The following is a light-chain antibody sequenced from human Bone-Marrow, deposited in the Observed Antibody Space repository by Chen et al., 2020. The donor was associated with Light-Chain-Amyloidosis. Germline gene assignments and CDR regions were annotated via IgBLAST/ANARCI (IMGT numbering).Light chain of an antibody. CDR2: SNN. Sequence: QSVLIQPPSASATPGQRVTIPCSGSSSNIGSSTVNWFQQLPGTAPKLLISSNNQRPSGVPDRFSGSKSGTSASLAISGLQSEDEADYYCATWDDRLNARVFGGGTKLTVL. J-gene: IGLJ2*01. CDR1: SSNIGSST. CDR3: ATWDDRLNARV. V-gene: IGLV1-44*01.